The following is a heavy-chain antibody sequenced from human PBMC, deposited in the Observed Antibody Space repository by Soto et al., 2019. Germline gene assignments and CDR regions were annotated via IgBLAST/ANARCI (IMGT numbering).Heavy chain of an antibody. CDR1: GFIFTSYA. V-gene: IGHV3-23*01. CDR2: ISRSGGGT. CDR3: AKKLSETTPTTGGSYYMDV. D-gene: IGHD4-4*01. J-gene: IGHJ6*03. Sequence: GGSLRLSCAASGFIFTSYAMSWVRQAPGEGLEWVSSISRSGGGTDYADSVKGRFTISRDNSKNTVYLQMNTLTAEDTAVYFCAKKLSETTPTTGGSYYMDVWGKGTTVTVSS.